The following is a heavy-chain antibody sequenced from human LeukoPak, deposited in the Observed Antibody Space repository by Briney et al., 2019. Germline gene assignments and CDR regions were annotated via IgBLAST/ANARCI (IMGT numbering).Heavy chain of an antibody. J-gene: IGHJ4*02. CDR3: AKLAYYYDSSGYNIADY. D-gene: IGHD3-22*01. CDR2: ISYDGSNK. CDR1: GFTFSSYG. V-gene: IGHV3-30*18. Sequence: GRSLRLSCAASGFTFSSYGMHWVRQAPGKGLEWVAVISYDGSNKYYADSVKGRFTISRDNSKNTQYLQMNSLRAEDTAVYYCAKLAYYYDSSGYNIADYWGQGTLVTVSS.